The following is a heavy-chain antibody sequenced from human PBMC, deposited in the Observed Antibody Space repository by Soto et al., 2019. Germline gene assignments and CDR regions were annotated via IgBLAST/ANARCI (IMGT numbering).Heavy chain of an antibody. CDR3: ARRLIVATIDY. CDR1: GGSISSGNYY. J-gene: IGHJ4*02. D-gene: IGHD5-12*01. V-gene: IGHV4-39*01. CDR2: ISFSGTT. Sequence: QLQLQESGPGLVKPSETLSLTCTVSGGSISSGNYYWAWIRQPPGEGLEWIGSISFSGTTFYNPSLKTRVTIPRDTSKNQFSLKLNSVTATDTAVYYCARRLIVATIDYWGQGTLVTVSS.